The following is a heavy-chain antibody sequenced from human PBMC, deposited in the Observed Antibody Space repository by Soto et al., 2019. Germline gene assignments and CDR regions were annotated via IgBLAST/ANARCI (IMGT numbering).Heavy chain of an antibody. J-gene: IGHJ6*01. D-gene: IGHD3-10*01. Sequence: SENLSLTSTVSHGSLSQYYLSWIRHPPGKGLEWIGYIYYSGSTNYNPSLKSRVTISVDTSKNQFSLKLSSVTAADTAVHYCSSERVVFFSGSGRCFHHDGKDFCRQGTT. CDR3: SSERVVFFSGSGRCFHHDGKDF. CDR2: IYYSGST. V-gene: IGHV4-59*01. CDR1: HGSLSQYY.